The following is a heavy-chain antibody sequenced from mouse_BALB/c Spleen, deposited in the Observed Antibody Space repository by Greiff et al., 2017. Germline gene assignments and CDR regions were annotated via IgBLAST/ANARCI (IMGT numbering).Heavy chain of an antibody. CDR2: ISSGSSTI. V-gene: IGHV5-17*02. J-gene: IGHJ2*01. CDR1: GFTFSSFG. CDR3: ARDRQFITTASYFDY. Sequence: EVKLVESGGGLVQPGGSRKLSCAASGFTFSSFGMHWVRQAPEKGLEWVAYISSGSSTIYYADTVKGRFTISRDNPKNTLFLQMTSLRSEDTAMYYCARDRQFITTASYFDYWGQGTTLTVSS. D-gene: IGHD1-2*01.